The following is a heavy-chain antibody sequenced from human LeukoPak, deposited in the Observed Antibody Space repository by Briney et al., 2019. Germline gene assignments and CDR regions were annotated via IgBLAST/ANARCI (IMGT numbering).Heavy chain of an antibody. CDR2: ISSNGGST. CDR3: ARAKAYFFDY. V-gene: IGHV3-64*02. Sequence: GGSLRLSCAASGFTFSNYAMHWVRQAPGKGLQYVSDISSNGGSTYYADSVKGRFTISRDNSKNTLYLQMGSLRAEDMSVYYCARAKAYFFDYWGQGTLVTVSS. CDR1: GFTFSNYA. J-gene: IGHJ4*02.